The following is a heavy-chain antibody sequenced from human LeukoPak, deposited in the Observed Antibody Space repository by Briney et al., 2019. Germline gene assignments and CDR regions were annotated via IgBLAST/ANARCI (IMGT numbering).Heavy chain of an antibody. D-gene: IGHD5-12*01. J-gene: IGHJ6*02. CDR1: GYTFTSYD. Sequence: ASVKVSCKASGYTFTSYDINWARQATGQGLEWMGWMNPNSGNTGYAQKFQGRVTMTRNTSISTAYMELSSLRSEDTAVYYCARVRVATIFYYYYGMDVWGQGTTVTVSS. V-gene: IGHV1-8*01. CDR3: ARVRVATIFYYYYGMDV. CDR2: MNPNSGNT.